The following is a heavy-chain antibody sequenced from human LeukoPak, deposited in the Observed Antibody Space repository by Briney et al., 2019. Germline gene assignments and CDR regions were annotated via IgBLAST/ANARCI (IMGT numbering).Heavy chain of an antibody. J-gene: IGHJ4*02. CDR1: GFTVSSNY. CDR2: IFSGGNT. V-gene: IGHV3-53*01. Sequence: GGSLRLSCAASGFTVSSNYMNWVRQAPGKGLEWVAVIFSGGNTYYADFVKGRFTISRDNSKDPLYLQMNNLRAEDTAAYYCASGIRGNYAFEDWGQGTLVTVSS. D-gene: IGHD1-26*01. CDR3: ASGIRGNYAFED.